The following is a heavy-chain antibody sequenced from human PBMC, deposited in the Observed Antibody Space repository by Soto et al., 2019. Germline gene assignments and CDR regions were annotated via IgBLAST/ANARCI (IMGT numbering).Heavy chain of an antibody. D-gene: IGHD2-2*03. CDR1: GGSISSGGYY. J-gene: IGHJ4*02. CDR3: ARSPWIFFDY. Sequence: PSETLSLTCTVSGGSISSGGYYWSWIRQHPGKGLEWIGYIYYSGSTYYNPSLKSRVTISVGTSKNQFSLKLSSVTAADTAVYYCARSPWIFFDYWGQGTLVTVSS. CDR2: IYYSGST. V-gene: IGHV4-31*03.